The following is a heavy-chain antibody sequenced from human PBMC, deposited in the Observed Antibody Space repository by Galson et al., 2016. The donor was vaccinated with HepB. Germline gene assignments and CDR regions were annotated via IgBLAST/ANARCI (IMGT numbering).Heavy chain of an antibody. Sequence: SLRLSCAASRLTFSTYWMTWVRQAPGNGLEWVANINQNGGRTNYVDSVKGRFTISRDNAKNSLYLQMNSLRPEDTAIYYCAGDRSPGQTNNWYDALDIWGQGTLVTVSS. CDR2: INQNGGRT. V-gene: IGHV3-7*01. CDR1: RLTFSTYW. D-gene: IGHD1-14*01. CDR3: AGDRSPGQTNNWYDALDI. J-gene: IGHJ3*02.